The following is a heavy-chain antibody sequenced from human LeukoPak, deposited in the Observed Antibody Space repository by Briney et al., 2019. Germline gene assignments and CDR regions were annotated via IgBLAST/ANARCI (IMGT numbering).Heavy chain of an antibody. CDR2: ISSSSSYI. V-gene: IGHV3-21*01. CDR1: GFTFSSYS. D-gene: IGHD3-9*01. Sequence: GGSLRLSCAASGFTFSSYSMNWVRQAPGKGLEWVSSISSSSSYIYYADSVKGRFTISRDNATNSLYMQMHRLRAEDTAVYYCARDRNDIPGHYGMDVWGKGTTVTVSS. CDR3: ARDRNDIPGHYGMDV. J-gene: IGHJ6*04.